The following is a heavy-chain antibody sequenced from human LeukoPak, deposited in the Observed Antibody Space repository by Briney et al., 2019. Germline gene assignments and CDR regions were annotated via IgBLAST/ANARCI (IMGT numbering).Heavy chain of an antibody. Sequence: ASVKVSCKASGYTFTSYYMHWVRQAPGQGLEWMGIINPSGGSTSYAQKFQGRVTMTRDMSTSTVYMELSSLRSEDTAVYYCARKVAALTMPGKKNWFDPWGQGTLVTVSS. D-gene: IGHD2/OR15-2a*01. CDR3: ARKVAALTMPGKKNWFDP. J-gene: IGHJ5*02. CDR2: INPSGGST. V-gene: IGHV1-46*01. CDR1: GYTFTSYY.